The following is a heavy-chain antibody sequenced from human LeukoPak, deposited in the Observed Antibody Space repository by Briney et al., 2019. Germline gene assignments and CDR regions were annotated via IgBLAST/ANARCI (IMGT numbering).Heavy chain of an antibody. Sequence: ASVKVSCKASGYTFIDYSIHWVRQAPGQGLEWMGRINSNSGGTEYAQKFQGRVTVTRDTSISTAYMELSRLTSDDTSVYYCARDLSSTSNWELDYWGQGTLVTVSS. V-gene: IGHV1-2*06. CDR3: ARDLSSTSNWELDY. CDR2: INSNSGGT. CDR1: GYTFIDYS. J-gene: IGHJ4*02. D-gene: IGHD7-27*01.